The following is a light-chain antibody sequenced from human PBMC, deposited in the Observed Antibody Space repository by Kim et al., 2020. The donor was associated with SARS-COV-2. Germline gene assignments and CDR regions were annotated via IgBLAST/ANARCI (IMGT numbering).Light chain of an antibody. J-gene: IGLJ3*02. Sequence: GQSITISCTGTSSDVGGYDHVSWYQQHPGKVPKLILYDVTKRPSGVSIRFSGSKSGNTASLTISGLQAEDEADYYCSSYTNSDTWVFGGGTQLTVL. CDR3: SSYTNSDTWV. V-gene: IGLV2-14*03. CDR1: SSDVGGYDH. CDR2: DVT.